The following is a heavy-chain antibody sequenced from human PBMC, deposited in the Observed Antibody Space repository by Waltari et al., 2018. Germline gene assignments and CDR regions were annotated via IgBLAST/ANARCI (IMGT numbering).Heavy chain of an antibody. V-gene: IGHV4-34*01. D-gene: IGHD3-9*01. CDR1: GGSFSGYY. J-gene: IGHJ4*02. CDR2: INHSGST. CDR3: ARGSDYDILTGWASFDY. Sequence: QVQLQPWGAGLLKPSETLSLTCAVYGGSFSGYYWSWNRQPPGKGLEWIGEINHSGSTNYNPSLKSRVTISVDTSKNQFSLKLSSVTAADTAVYYCARGSDYDILTGWASFDYWGQGTLVTVSS.